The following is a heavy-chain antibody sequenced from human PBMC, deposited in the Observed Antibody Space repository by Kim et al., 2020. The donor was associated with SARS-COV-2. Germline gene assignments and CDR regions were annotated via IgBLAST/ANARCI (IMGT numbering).Heavy chain of an antibody. J-gene: IGHJ6*03. CDR2: AYYIGNT. V-gene: IGHV4-39*01. Sequence: SETLSLTCTVSGGSLSGSSYYWGWIRQPPGKGLEWIGTAYYIGNTYYNPSLKSRVTISVDTSKNQFSLKLGSVTAADTAVYYCARHQRYSSAWYVAFYYYSMDVWGKGTTVTVSS. CDR3: ARHQRYSSAWYVAFYYYSMDV. D-gene: IGHD6-19*01. CDR1: GGSLSGSSYY.